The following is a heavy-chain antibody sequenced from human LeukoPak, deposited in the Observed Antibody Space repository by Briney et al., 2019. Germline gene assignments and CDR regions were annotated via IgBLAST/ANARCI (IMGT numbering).Heavy chain of an antibody. CDR1: GYSFTSYW. D-gene: IGHD3-10*01. CDR2: IYPGDSDT. J-gene: IGHJ5*02. V-gene: IGHV5-51*01. CDR3: ARLGYYGSGSYWFDP. Sequence: GESLKISCKGSGYSFTSYWNGWVRQMPGKGLEWMGIIYPGDSDTRYSPSFQGQVTISADKSISTAYLQWSSLKASDTAMYYCARLGYYGSGSYWFDPWGQGTLVTVSS.